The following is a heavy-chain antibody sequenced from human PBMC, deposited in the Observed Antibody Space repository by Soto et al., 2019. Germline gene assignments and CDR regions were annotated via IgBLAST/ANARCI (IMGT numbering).Heavy chain of an antibody. D-gene: IGHD6-13*01. J-gene: IGHJ6*02. CDR1: GYSISSGYY. CDR2: IYHSGST. V-gene: IGHV4-38-2*01. Sequence: PSETLSLTCAVSGYSISSGYYWGWIRQPPGKGLEWIGSIYHSGSTYYNPSLKSRVTISVDTSKNQFSLKLSSVTAADTAVYYCARAGGSSWSHYYYYYGMDVWGQGTTVTVSS. CDR3: ARAGGSSWSHYYYYYGMDV.